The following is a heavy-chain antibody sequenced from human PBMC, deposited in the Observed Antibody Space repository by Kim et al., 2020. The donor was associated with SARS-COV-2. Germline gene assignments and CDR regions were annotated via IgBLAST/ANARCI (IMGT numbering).Heavy chain of an antibody. D-gene: IGHD1-26*01. V-gene: IGHV3-74*03. J-gene: IGHJ6*03. Sequence: YGASVKGRFTIFRDNATKTLYLQMNRLRAEDTAVYYCARSYTYYYYYMAVWGKGTTVTVSS. CDR3: ARSYTYYYYYMAV.